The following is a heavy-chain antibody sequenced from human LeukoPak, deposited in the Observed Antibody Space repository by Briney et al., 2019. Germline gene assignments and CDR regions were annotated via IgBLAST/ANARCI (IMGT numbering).Heavy chain of an antibody. CDR1: GYTYTKSW. CDR3: ARQGCTTTSCHTIDY. J-gene: IGHJ4*02. CDR2: INPLDSET. V-gene: IGHV5-51*01. D-gene: IGHD2-2*02. Sequence: GESLKISCKGSGYTYTKSWIAWVRQMPGKGLELMGIINPLDSETRYSPPFQGQVTISVDKSISTAYLQWNSLKASDTAMYYCARQGCTTTSCHTIDYWGQRTPVTVSS.